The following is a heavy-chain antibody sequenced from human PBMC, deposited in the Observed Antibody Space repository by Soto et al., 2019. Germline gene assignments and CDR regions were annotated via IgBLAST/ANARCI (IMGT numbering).Heavy chain of an antibody. D-gene: IGHD6-19*01. CDR3: AKGGRQWLVTSDFNY. CDR2: VSHDGRNT. V-gene: IGHV3-30*18. J-gene: IGHJ4*02. Sequence: VQLVESGGGVVQPGRSLRLSCAASGFTFSDYAMHWVRQAPGKGLEWVAVVSHDGRNTHYADSVKGRFTISRDSSKNTVSMEMSSLRAEDTAVYYCAKGGRQWLVTSDFNYWGQGALVTVSS. CDR1: GFTFSDYA.